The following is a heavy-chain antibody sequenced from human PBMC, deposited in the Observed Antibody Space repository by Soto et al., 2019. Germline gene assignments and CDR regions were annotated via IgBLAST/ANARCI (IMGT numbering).Heavy chain of an antibody. V-gene: IGHV1-18*01. J-gene: IGHJ6*03. Sequence: ASVKVSCKASGYTFTSYGISWVRQAPGQGLEWMGWISAYNGNTNYAQKLQGRVTMTTDTSTSTAYMELRSLRSDDTAVYYCARVNRQQLVRYYYYMDVWGKGTTVTVSS. CDR3: ARVNRQQLVRYYYYMDV. CDR2: ISAYNGNT. D-gene: IGHD6-13*01. CDR1: GYTFTSYG.